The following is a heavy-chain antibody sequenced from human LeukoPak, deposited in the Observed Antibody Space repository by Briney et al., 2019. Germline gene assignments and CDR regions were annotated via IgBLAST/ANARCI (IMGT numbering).Heavy chain of an antibody. Sequence: WGSLRLSCAASGFTFSSYSMSWVRQAPGKGLEWVSSISSSKTYIYYADSVKGRFTISRDNVKNSLYLQMNSLRAEDTAVYYCAELGITMIGGVWGKGTTVTISS. D-gene: IGHD3-10*02. CDR1: GFTFSSYS. CDR3: AELGITMIGGV. V-gene: IGHV3-21*01. CDR2: ISSSKTYI. J-gene: IGHJ6*04.